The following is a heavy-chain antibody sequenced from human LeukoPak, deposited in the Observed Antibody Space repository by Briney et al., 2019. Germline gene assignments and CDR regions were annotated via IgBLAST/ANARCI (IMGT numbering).Heavy chain of an antibody. J-gene: IGHJ4*02. CDR1: GYSFSGYF. CDR2: INANSGVT. V-gene: IGHV1-2*06. D-gene: IGHD7-27*01. CDR3: ARDLSSTPNWEFDY. Sequence: ASVKVSCKASGYSFSGYFIHWVRQAAGQGLEWMGRINANSGVTEYAQNFQGRVAMSRDTSINTASMELSWLTSDDTAVYYCARDLSSTPNWEFDYWGQGTLVTVSS.